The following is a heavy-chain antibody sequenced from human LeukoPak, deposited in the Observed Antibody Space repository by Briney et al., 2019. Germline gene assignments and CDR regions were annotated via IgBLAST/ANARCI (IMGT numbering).Heavy chain of an antibody. D-gene: IGHD4-17*01. Sequence: SSETLSLTCTVYGGSFSDFHWSWIRLPPGKGMHWVGEINHSGNTNYNPSLNSRVTISIDTYKNQFSLTLSSVTAADTAVYYCARGKVTRDWYFALWGRGTLVTVSS. J-gene: IGHJ2*01. CDR1: GGSFSDFH. CDR2: INHSGNT. V-gene: IGHV4-34*01. CDR3: ARGKVTRDWYFAL.